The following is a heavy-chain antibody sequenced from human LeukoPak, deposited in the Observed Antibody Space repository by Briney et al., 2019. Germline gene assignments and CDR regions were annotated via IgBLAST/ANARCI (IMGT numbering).Heavy chain of an antibody. D-gene: IGHD1-14*01. V-gene: IGHV4-39*07. Sequence: PSETLSLTCTVSGGSISSGTYYWGWIRQPPGKGLEWIGSIYHSGSTYYNPSLKSRVTISVDTSKNQFSLRLSSLTAADTALYYCARDRKYYYHVDVWGKGTTVTVSS. CDR2: IYHSGST. J-gene: IGHJ6*03. CDR1: GGSISSGTYY. CDR3: ARDRKYYYHVDV.